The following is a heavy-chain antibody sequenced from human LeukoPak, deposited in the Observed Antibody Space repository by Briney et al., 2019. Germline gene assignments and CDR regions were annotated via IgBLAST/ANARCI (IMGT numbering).Heavy chain of an antibody. J-gene: IGHJ4*02. CDR2: VSNSGYNT. V-gene: IGHV3-23*01. CDR1: GFSVTSCA. CDR3: ARHDGSSFIYYIDH. D-gene: IGHD1-26*01. Sequence: PGGSLRLSCAASGFSVTSCAMSWVRQAPGKGLEWVSTVSNSGYNTWYADSVKGRFTISRDISENTLHLQMSSLRAEDTALYYCARHDGSSFIYYIDHWGQGALVTVSS.